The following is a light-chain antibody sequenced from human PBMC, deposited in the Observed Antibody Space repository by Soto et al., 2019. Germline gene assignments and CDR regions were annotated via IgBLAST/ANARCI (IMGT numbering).Light chain of an antibody. CDR3: QQYNNWPRT. CDR1: QTVIHN. V-gene: IGKV3-15*01. Sequence: EIVFTQSPGTLSLSPGERATLSCRASQTVIHNYLAWHQQKPGQTPRLLVYGASNRATGIPARFSGSGSGTEFTLTISSLQSEDFAVYYCQQYNNWPRTFGQGTKVDIK. J-gene: IGKJ1*01. CDR2: GAS.